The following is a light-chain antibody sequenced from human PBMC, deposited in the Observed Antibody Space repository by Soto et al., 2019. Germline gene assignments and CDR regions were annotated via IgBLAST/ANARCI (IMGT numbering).Light chain of an antibody. V-gene: IGLV2-14*03. J-gene: IGLJ1*01. CDR2: HVN. Sequence: QSALTQPASVSGSPGQSITISCTGTGGDVGGYDAVSWYQQHPGKAPKLIIFHVNNRPSGTSNRFSGSKSGFTASLTISGLQAEDEADYYCCSYATGGAYVFGTGTKLTVL. CDR1: GGDVGGYDA. CDR3: CSYATGGAYV.